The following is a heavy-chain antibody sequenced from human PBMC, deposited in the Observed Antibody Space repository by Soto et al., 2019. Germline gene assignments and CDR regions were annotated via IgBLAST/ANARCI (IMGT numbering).Heavy chain of an antibody. J-gene: IGHJ4*02. V-gene: IGHV3-74*03. CDR1: RFTFSSYW. Sequence: PVGSLRLSCAASRFTFSSYWMHWVRQAPGEGLVWVSYIKPDGSRTKDADSVKGRFTISRDNARNTLYLRMNSLRAEDTAVYYCARDNNWSYDSWGRGTLVTVSS. CDR3: ARDNNWSYDS. D-gene: IGHD1-1*01. CDR2: IKPDGSRT.